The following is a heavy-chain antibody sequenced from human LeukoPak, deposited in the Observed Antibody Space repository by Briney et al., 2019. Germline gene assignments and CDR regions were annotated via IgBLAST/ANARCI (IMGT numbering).Heavy chain of an antibody. Sequence: PSETLSLTCAVYGGSFSGYYWSWIRQPPGKGLEWIGYIYYSGSTNYNPSLKSRVTISVDTSKNQFSLNLNSLTAADTAVYYCARGLPGRDAFDVWGQGTVVTVSS. CDR1: GGSFSGYY. V-gene: IGHV4-59*01. D-gene: IGHD3-16*01. CDR3: ARGLPGRDAFDV. J-gene: IGHJ3*01. CDR2: IYYSGST.